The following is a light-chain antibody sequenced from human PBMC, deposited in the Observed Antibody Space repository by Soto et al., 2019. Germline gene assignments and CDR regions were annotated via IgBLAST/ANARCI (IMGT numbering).Light chain of an antibody. CDR2: GAS. V-gene: IGKV3-15*01. CDR1: QSVSTY. CDR3: QQYNNWPLVT. J-gene: IGKJ4*01. Sequence: EIVMTQSPATLSVSPGERATLSCRASQSVSTYLAWYQQKPGQAPRLLIFGASTRATGIPARFSGSGSGSEFTLTISRLQSEAFAVYSGQQYNNWPLVTFGGGTRVEIK.